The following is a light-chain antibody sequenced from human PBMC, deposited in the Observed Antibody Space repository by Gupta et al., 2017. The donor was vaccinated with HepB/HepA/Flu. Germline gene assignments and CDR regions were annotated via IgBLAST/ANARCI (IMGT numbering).Light chain of an antibody. CDR3: QQSDRTPYT. CDR2: AAS. Sequence: DIQMTQSPFSLSASVGDRVTITCRANQSISTYLNWYQQKLGKAPKLLIFAASRLQSGVPSRFSGSGSGTDFTLTISSLQAEDFATYYCQQSDRTPYTFGRGTKLEI. J-gene: IGKJ2*01. CDR1: QSISTY. V-gene: IGKV1-39*01.